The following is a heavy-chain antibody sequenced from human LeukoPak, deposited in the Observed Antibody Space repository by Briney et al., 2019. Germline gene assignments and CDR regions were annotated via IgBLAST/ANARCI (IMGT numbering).Heavy chain of an antibody. Sequence: ASVNVSCKASGYTFTNYGISWVRQAPGQGLEWMGWISAYNGNTNYAQKLQGRVTMTTDTSTSTAYMELRSLRSDDTAVYYCARVRQQLVVNWFDPWGQGTLVTVSS. CDR2: ISAYNGNT. V-gene: IGHV1-18*01. D-gene: IGHD6-13*01. CDR3: ARVRQQLVVNWFDP. CDR1: GYTFTNYG. J-gene: IGHJ5*02.